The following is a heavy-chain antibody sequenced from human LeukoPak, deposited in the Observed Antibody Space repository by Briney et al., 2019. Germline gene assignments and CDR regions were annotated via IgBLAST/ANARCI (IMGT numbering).Heavy chain of an antibody. Sequence: PSETLSLTCTVSGGSISSYYWSWIRQPPGKGLEWIGYIYYSGSTNYNPSLKSRVTISVDTSKNQFSLKLSSVTAADTAVYYCARESRYCSSTSCPWGLDYWGQGTLVTVSS. CDR3: ARESRYCSSTSCPWGLDY. J-gene: IGHJ4*02. V-gene: IGHV4-59*01. D-gene: IGHD2-2*01. CDR1: GGSISSYY. CDR2: IYYSGST.